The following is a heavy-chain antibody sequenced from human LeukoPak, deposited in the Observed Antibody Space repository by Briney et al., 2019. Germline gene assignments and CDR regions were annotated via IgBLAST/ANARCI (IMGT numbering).Heavy chain of an antibody. J-gene: IGHJ3*02. CDR2: IYSDGTT. V-gene: IGHV3-53*01. CDR1: GFTVGSNY. CDR3: ARDSPYSDYLIGGAFNI. Sequence: GGSLRLSCAASGFTVGSNYMSWVRQAPGKGLEWVSVIYSDGTTYYADSVKGRFTISRDNSKNPLYLQMNSLGAEDTAVYYCARDSPYSDYLIGGAFNIWGQGTMVTVSS. D-gene: IGHD4-11*01.